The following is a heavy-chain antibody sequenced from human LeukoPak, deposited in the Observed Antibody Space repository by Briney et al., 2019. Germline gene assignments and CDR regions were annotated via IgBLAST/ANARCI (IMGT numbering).Heavy chain of an antibody. CDR1: GGSISSSSYY. D-gene: IGHD3-10*01. V-gene: IGHV4-39*01. CDR2: VYYSGTT. J-gene: IGHJ4*02. Sequence: SETLSLTCTVSGGSISSSSYYWGWIRQPPGKGLEWIGSVYYSGTTYYNPSLKSRVTISVDTSKNQFSLKLSSVTAADTTVYYCASRVIYGSGSLDYWGQGTLVTVSS. CDR3: ASRVIYGSGSLDY.